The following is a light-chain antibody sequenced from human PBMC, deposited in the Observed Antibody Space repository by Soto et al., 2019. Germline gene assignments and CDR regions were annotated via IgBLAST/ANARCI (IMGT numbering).Light chain of an antibody. CDR3: HHRHKRPRT. CDR2: DAS. Sequence: EIVLTQSPATLSLSPGERATLSCRASQSVSVYLAWYQLKPGQAPRLLIYDASNMATDIPARFSGSGSGTDFTLTISSLEPEDLAVYYCHHRHKRPRTFGQGKRLEIK. J-gene: IGKJ5*01. CDR1: QSVSVY. V-gene: IGKV3-11*01.